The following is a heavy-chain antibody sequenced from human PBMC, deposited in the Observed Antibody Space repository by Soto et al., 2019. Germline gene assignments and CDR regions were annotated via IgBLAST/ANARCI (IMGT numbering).Heavy chain of an antibody. Sequence: PAGSLRLSCAVSGVTLRSSPMSWVRQIPGKGLEWVSGISGSGSNTYYADSVRGRFSISRDNSKNTLYLQMNGLRAEDTAVYYCAKGRGDYYYYALDVMGQGTKVTVSS. J-gene: IGHJ6*02. CDR2: ISGSGSNT. V-gene: IGHV3-23*01. CDR1: GVTLRSSP. CDR3: AKGRGDYYYYALDV.